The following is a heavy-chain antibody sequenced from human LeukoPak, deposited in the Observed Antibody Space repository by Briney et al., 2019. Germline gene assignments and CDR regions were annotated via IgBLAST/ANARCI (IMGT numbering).Heavy chain of an antibody. V-gene: IGHV1-18*01. CDR2: ISAYNGNT. Sequence: ASVKVSCKASGYTFTSYGISWVRQAPGQGLEWMGWISAYNGNTNYAQKLQGRVTMTTDTSTSTAYTELRSLRSDDTAVYYCARDEGYDSSGFPSDYWGQGTLVTVSS. J-gene: IGHJ4*02. CDR1: GYTFTSYG. D-gene: IGHD3-22*01. CDR3: ARDEGYDSSGFPSDY.